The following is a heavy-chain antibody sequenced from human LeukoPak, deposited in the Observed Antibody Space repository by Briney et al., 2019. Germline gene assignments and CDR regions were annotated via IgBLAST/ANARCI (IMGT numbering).Heavy chain of an antibody. V-gene: IGHV3-33*01. Sequence: PGRSLRLSCAASGFTFRSYSMHWVRQAPGKGLEWVAVIWYDGSNKYYADSVKGRFTISRDNSKNTLYLQMNSLRAEATAVYYCARMSGGGNSMGDFDYWGQGTLVTVSS. J-gene: IGHJ4*02. CDR1: GFTFRSYS. CDR3: ARMSGGGNSMGDFDY. CDR2: IWYDGSNK. D-gene: IGHD4-23*01.